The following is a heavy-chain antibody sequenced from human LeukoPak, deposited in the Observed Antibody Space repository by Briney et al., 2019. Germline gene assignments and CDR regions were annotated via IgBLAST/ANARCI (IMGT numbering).Heavy chain of an antibody. Sequence: SETLSLTCAVYGGSLSGYYWSWIRQPPGKGLEWIGEINHSGSTNYNPSLKSRVTISVDTSKNQFSLRLSSVTAADTAVYYCARGLQIRKQSLDYWGQGTLVTVSS. CDR3: ARGLQIRKQSLDY. V-gene: IGHV4-34*01. CDR2: INHSGST. D-gene: IGHD6-19*01. J-gene: IGHJ4*02. CDR1: GGSLSGYY.